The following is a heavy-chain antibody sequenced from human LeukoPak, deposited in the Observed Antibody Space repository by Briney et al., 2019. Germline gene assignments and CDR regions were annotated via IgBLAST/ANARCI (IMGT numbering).Heavy chain of an antibody. CDR2: ISAYNGNT. V-gene: IGHV1-18*01. CDR1: GYTFTSYG. CDR3: ARRLGMDV. J-gene: IGHJ6*02. Sequence: ASVKVSCKASGYTFTSYGISWVRQAPGQGLEWMGWISAYNGNTNYAQKFQGRVTMTRNTSISTAYMELSSLRSEDTAVYYCARRLGMDVWGQGTTVTVSS. D-gene: IGHD7-27*01.